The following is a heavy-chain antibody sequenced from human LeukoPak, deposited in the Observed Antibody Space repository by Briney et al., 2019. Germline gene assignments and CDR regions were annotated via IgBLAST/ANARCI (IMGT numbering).Heavy chain of an antibody. CDR2: ISSNGGST. D-gene: IGHD6-19*01. V-gene: IGHV3-64D*06. CDR1: GFTFSSYA. Sequence: PGGSLRLSCSASGFTFSSYAMHWVRQAPGKGLECVSAISSNGGSTYYADSVKGRFTISRDNSKNTLYLQMSSLRAEDTAVYYCVKGSCWWLVTNFDYWGQGTLVTVSS. CDR3: VKGSCWWLVTNFDY. J-gene: IGHJ4*02.